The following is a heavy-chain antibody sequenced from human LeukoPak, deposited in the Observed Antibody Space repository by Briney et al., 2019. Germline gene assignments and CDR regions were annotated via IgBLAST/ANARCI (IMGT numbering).Heavy chain of an antibody. J-gene: IGHJ5*02. CDR2: ISSNVGTT. CDR1: GFTFSSYA. CDR3: VKRGLSGFDP. D-gene: IGHD1-26*01. V-gene: IGHV3-64D*06. Sequence: GGPLRPSFPAPGFTFSSYAMHWVRKAHGKGLEYGSSISSNVGTTYYADSVKGRFTITRDNTKNTLYLQMSSLIAETAAVYYCVKRGLSGFDPWGQGTLVTVSS.